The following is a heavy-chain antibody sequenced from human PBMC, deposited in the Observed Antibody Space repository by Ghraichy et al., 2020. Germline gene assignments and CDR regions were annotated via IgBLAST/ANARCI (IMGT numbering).Heavy chain of an antibody. Sequence: SETLSLTCAVYGGSFSGYYWSWIRQPPGKGLEWIGEINHSGSTNYNPSLKSRVTISVDTSKNQFSLKLSSVTAADTAVYYCARLGYYYYYGMDVWGQGTTVTVSS. J-gene: IGHJ6*02. CDR2: INHSGST. CDR3: ARLGYYYYYGMDV. CDR1: GGSFSGYY. V-gene: IGHV4-34*01.